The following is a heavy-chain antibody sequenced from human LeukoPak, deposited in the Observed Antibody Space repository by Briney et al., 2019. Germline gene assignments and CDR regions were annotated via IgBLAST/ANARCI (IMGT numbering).Heavy chain of an antibody. J-gene: IGHJ3*02. CDR1: GYTFTSYY. V-gene: IGHV1-46*01. Sequence: ASVKVSCKASGYTFTSYYMHWVRQAPGQGLEWMGIINPSGGSTSYKQKFQGRVTMTWDMSTSTVYMELSSLRSEDTAVYYCARDPRQLYCSGGSCYSGGPDASDIWGQGTMVTVSS. CDR2: INPSGGST. CDR3: ARDPRQLYCSGGSCYSGGPDASDI. D-gene: IGHD2-15*01.